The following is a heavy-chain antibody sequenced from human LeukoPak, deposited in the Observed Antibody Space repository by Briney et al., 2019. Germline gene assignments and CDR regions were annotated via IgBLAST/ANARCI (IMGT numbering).Heavy chain of an antibody. Sequence: ASVKVSCKASGYTFTSYGISWVRQAPGKGLEWMGWISGYNGNTNYAQNLQGRVTMTTDTSTSTAYMELRSLRSDDTAVYYCARVGQLVKDFDYWGQGTLVTVSS. CDR3: ARVGQLVKDFDY. V-gene: IGHV1-18*01. J-gene: IGHJ4*02. CDR1: GYTFTSYG. CDR2: ISGYNGNT. D-gene: IGHD5-24*01.